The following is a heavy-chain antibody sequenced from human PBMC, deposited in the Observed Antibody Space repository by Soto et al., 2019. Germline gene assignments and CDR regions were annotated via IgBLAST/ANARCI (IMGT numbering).Heavy chain of an antibody. Sequence: VGSLRLSCVASGFTFRTYTMNWVRQAPGKGLEWVSGIRGFSPYTFYAESVKGRFTISRDNAKNSPYLQMNSLGVEDTAVYYCARDRGYDAHDYYYNAMDVWGQGTTVTVSS. D-gene: IGHD2-15*01. CDR2: IRGFSPYT. CDR1: GFTFRTYT. J-gene: IGHJ6*02. V-gene: IGHV3-21*01. CDR3: ARDRGYDAHDYYYNAMDV.